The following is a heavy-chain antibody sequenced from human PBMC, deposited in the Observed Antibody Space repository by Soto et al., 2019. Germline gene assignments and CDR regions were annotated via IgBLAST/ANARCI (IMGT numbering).Heavy chain of an antibody. CDR2: IWYDGSNQ. D-gene: IGHD3-10*01. Sequence: PGGSLRLSCVPSGFTFSTYGMHWVRQAPGKGLEWLAVIWYDGSNQYYADSVKGRFTIARDNSKNTLHLQMNSLRAEDTAVYYCARDLGSFNYGSSYFDYWGQGTPVTVSS. V-gene: IGHV3-33*01. CDR3: ARDLGSFNYGSSYFDY. J-gene: IGHJ4*02. CDR1: GFTFSTYG.